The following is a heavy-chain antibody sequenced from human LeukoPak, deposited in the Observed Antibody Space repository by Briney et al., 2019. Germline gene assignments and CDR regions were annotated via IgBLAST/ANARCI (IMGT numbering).Heavy chain of an antibody. CDR1: GYTFTGYY. Sequence: ASVKVSCKASGYTFTGYYMHWVRQAPGKGLEWMGGFDPEDGETIYAQKFQGRVTMTEDTSTDTAYMELSSLRSEDTAVYYCATDLGGYYFDYWGQGTLVTVSS. CDR2: FDPEDGET. D-gene: IGHD3-10*01. J-gene: IGHJ4*02. V-gene: IGHV1-24*01. CDR3: ATDLGGYYFDY.